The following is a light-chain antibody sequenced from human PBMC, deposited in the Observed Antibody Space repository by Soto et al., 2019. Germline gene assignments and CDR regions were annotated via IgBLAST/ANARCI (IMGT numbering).Light chain of an antibody. Sequence: DIQMTQSPSSVSASVGDRVTITCRASQGFSARVAWYQQRPGKAPKVLIYGASTLHRGVPSRFSGSGSETDFTLTITSLQPEDFATYYCQHSYSRTFGQGTKVDIK. J-gene: IGKJ1*01. V-gene: IGKV1-12*01. CDR2: GAS. CDR3: QHSYSRT. CDR1: QGFSAR.